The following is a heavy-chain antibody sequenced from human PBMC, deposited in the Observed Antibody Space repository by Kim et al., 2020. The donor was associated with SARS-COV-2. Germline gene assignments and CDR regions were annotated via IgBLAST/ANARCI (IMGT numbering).Heavy chain of an antibody. V-gene: IGHV3-30-3*01. CDR3: ARGNYYESLSLSDYYNGMDV. CDR1: GLSFESSA. D-gene: IGHD3-22*01. CDR2: ISYDGRNT. J-gene: IGHJ6*02. Sequence: RGSLRLSCAASGLSFESSAMNWVRQAPGKGLEWVAVISYDGRNTDYADSVTGRFTISRDNSKSTLYLQMNSLRVEDTAVYYCARGNYYESLSLSDYYNGMDVWGQGTTVTVSS.